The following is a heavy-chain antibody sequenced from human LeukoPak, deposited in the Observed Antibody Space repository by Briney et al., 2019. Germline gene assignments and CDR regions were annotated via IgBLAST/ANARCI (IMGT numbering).Heavy chain of an antibody. Sequence: SGPTLVNPTQTLTLTCTFPGFSLSTSGMRVSWIRQPPGKALEWLARIDWDDDKFYSTSLKTRLTISKDTSKNQVVLTMTNMDPVDTATYYCARTPGYSYGYAFDYWGQGTLVTVSS. CDR1: GFSLSTSGMR. J-gene: IGHJ4*02. CDR3: ARTPGYSYGYAFDY. V-gene: IGHV2-70*04. CDR2: IDWDDDK. D-gene: IGHD5-18*01.